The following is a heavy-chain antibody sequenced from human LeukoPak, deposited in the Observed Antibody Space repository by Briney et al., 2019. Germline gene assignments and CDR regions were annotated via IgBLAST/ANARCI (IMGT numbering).Heavy chain of an antibody. V-gene: IGHV3-23*01. CDR3: ARDGGPGWGSPAYYFDY. J-gene: IGHJ4*02. CDR2: ISGSGGST. D-gene: IGHD7-27*01. Sequence: GGSLRLSCAASGFTFSSYAMSWVRQAPGKGLEWVSAISGSGGSTYYADSVKGRFTISRDNSKNTLYLQMNSLRAEDTAVYYCARDGGPGWGSPAYYFDYWGQGTLVTVSS. CDR1: GFTFSSYA.